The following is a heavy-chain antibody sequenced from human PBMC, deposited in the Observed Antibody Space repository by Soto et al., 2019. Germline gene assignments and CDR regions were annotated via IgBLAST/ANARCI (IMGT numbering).Heavy chain of an antibody. V-gene: IGHV3-23*01. D-gene: IGHD6-19*01. CDR1: GCSFSSYA. CDR2: ISGSGGST. J-gene: IGHJ4*02. Sequence: QPEGSLRRSCAASGCSFSSYAMSWVRQAPGKGLEWVSAISGSGGSTYYADCVKGRFTISRDNSKNTLYLQMNSLRAEDTAVYYCAKERPQWPVERDDYWGPGTLVTVSS. CDR3: AKERPQWPVERDDY.